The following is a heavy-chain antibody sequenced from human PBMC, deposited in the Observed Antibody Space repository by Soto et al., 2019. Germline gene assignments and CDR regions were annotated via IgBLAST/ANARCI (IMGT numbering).Heavy chain of an antibody. CDR1: NGSISSGGSY. D-gene: IGHD5-18*01. CDR2: IHHSGST. V-gene: IGHV4-31*03. J-gene: IGHJ4*01. Sequence: PSETLSLTCTVSNGSISSGGSYWSWIRHHPGKGLEWIGYIHHSGSTYSNPSLKSRLSISVDTSKNQFSLKLTSATAADTALYYCARATTFGRGYSYGFSLDYWGHGTLVTVSS. CDR3: ARATTFGRGYSYGFSLDY.